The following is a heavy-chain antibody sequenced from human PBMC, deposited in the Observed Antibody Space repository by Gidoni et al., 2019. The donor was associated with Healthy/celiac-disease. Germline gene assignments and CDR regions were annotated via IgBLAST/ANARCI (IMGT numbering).Heavy chain of an antibody. CDR3: AHRASWKGTAMVGYFDY. D-gene: IGHD5-18*01. J-gene: IGHJ4*02. Sequence: QITLKESGPTLVKPTQTLTLTCTLSGFSLSTSGVGVGWIRQPPGKALEWLALIYWNDDKRYSPSLKSRLTITKDTSKNQVVLTMTNMDPVDTATYYCAHRASWKGTAMVGYFDYWGQGTLVTVSS. CDR2: IYWNDDK. CDR1: GFSLSTSGVG. V-gene: IGHV2-5*01.